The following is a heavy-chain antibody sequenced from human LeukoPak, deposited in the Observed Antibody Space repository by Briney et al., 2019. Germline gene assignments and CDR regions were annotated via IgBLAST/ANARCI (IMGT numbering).Heavy chain of an antibody. CDR3: ARQGPQYYYGSGSYYKRDALLGGAFDI. CDR1: GYSFTSYW. V-gene: IGHV5-51*01. Sequence: GESLKISCKGSGYSFTSYWIGWVRQMPGKGLEWMGIIYPGDSDTRYSPSFQGQVTISADKSISTAYLQWSSLKASDTAMYYCARQGPQYYYGSGSYYKRDALLGGAFDIWGQGTMVTVSS. D-gene: IGHD3-10*01. J-gene: IGHJ3*02. CDR2: IYPGDSDT.